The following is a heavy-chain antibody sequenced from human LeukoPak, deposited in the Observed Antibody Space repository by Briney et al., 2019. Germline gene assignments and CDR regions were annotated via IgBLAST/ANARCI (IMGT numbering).Heavy chain of an antibody. V-gene: IGHV3-30*03. CDR2: ISYDGSNK. Sequence: GGSLRLSCAASGFTFSSYGMHWVRQAPGKGLEWVAVISYDGSNKYYADSVKGRFTISRDNSKNTLYLQMNSLRAEDTAVYYCARDPAYYYDSSGYYQEKYFDYWGQGTLVTVSS. J-gene: IGHJ4*02. CDR3: ARDPAYYYDSSGYYQEKYFDY. D-gene: IGHD3-22*01. CDR1: GFTFSSYG.